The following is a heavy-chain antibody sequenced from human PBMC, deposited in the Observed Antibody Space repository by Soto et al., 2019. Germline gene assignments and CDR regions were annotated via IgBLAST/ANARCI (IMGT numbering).Heavy chain of an antibody. J-gene: IGHJ4*02. CDR2: ISGSGGST. D-gene: IGHD3-16*01. CDR3: AKVLRGGAMPGPDY. CDR1: GFTFSSYA. Sequence: EVQLLESGGGLVQPGGSLRLSCAASGFTFSSYARSWVRQAPGKGLEWVSAISGSGGSTYYADSVKGRFTISRDNSKNTLYLQMNRLRAEDTAVYYCAKVLRGGAMPGPDYWGQGTLVTVSS. V-gene: IGHV3-23*01.